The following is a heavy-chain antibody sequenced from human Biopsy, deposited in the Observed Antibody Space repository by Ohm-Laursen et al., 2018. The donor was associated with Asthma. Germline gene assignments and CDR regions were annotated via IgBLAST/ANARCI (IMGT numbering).Heavy chain of an antibody. D-gene: IGHD7-27*01. CDR1: GGSMSSSSYY. J-gene: IGHJ4*02. CDR2: ISYTGSA. CDR3: ARHWDWGSFFDY. V-gene: IGHV4-39*01. Sequence: SDTLPLTCTVSGGSMSSSSYYWGWIRQPPGKGLEWMGSISYTGSAYHNPSLKSRVTISVDTSKNHFSLKLSSVTAADTAVYYCARHWDWGSFFDYWGQGTPATVSS.